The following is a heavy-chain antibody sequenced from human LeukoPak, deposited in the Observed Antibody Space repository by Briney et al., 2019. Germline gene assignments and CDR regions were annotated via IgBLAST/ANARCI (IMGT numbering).Heavy chain of an antibody. CDR3: AKDGGLWVSAHWGDS. J-gene: IGHJ4*02. V-gene: IGHV3-23*01. Sequence: GGSLRLSCAASGFTISSYTMSWVRQAPGKGLEWVSTITTSDGNTYYADSVKGRFTVSRDNSKNTLFLQMNSLRAEDPAVYYCAKDGGLWVSAHWGDSWGRGTLVTVSS. D-gene: IGHD7-27*01. CDR1: GFTISSYT. CDR2: ITTSDGNT.